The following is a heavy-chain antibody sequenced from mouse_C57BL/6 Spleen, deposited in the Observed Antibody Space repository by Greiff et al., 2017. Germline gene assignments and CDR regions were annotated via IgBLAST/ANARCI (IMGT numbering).Heavy chain of an antibody. CDR1: GFTFSDYG. CDR3: ARGWFAY. CDR2: ISSGSSTI. J-gene: IGHJ3*01. Sequence: DVQLVESGGGLVKPGGSLKLSCAASGFTFSDYGMPWVRQAPEKGLEWVAYISSGSSTIYYADTVKGRFTISRVNAKNTLFLQMTSLRSEDTAMYYCARGWFAYWGQGTLVTVSA. V-gene: IGHV5-17*01.